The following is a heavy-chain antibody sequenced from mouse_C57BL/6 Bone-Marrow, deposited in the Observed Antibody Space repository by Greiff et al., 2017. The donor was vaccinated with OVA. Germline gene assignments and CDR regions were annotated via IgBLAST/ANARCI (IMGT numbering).Heavy chain of an antibody. CDR3: ARKRMGLRRDWYFDV. CDR1: GYTFTSYW. J-gene: IGHJ1*03. D-gene: IGHD2-4*01. V-gene: IGHV1-72*01. CDR2: IDPNSGGT. Sequence: VKLMESGAELVKPGASVKLSCKASGYTFTSYWMHWVKQRPGRGLEWIGRIDPNSGGTKYNEKFKSKATLTVDKPSSTAYMQLSSLTSEDSAVYYCARKRMGLRRDWYFDVWGTGTTVTVSS.